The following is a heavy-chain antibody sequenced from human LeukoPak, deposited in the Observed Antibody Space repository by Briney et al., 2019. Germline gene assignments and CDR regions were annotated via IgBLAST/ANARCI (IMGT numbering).Heavy chain of an antibody. J-gene: IGHJ5*02. CDR2: INHSGST. D-gene: IGHD2-2*01. V-gene: IGHV4-34*01. CDR1: GGSFSGYY. CDR3: ARSPVVVQLLGFDP. Sequence: SETLSLTCAVYGGSFSGYYWSWIRQPPGKGLEWSGEINHSGSTDYNPSLKSRVTISVDTSKNQFSLKLSSVTAADTAVYYCARSPVVVQLLGFDPWGQGTLVTVSS.